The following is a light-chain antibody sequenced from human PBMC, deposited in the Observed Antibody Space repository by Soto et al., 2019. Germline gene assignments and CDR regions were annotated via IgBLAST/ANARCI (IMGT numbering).Light chain of an antibody. CDR1: SSDIGGYNY. CDR2: EVN. J-gene: IGLJ3*02. V-gene: IGLV2-14*01. CDR3: SSYTSSITLVV. Sequence: QSALTQPASVSVSPGQSITISCTGTSSDIGGYNYVSWYQQHPGKAPKLILYEVNNRPSGVSNRFSGSKSGNTASLTISGLQAEDEAHYYCSSYTSSITLVVFGGGTKVTVL.